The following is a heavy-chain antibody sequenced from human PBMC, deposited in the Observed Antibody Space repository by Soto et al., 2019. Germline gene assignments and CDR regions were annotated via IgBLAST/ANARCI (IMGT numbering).Heavy chain of an antibody. CDR1: GGSISSGGYY. J-gene: IGHJ5*02. V-gene: IGHV4-31*03. D-gene: IGHD3-22*01. CDR2: IYYSGST. CDR3: ARTGYYDSSGYWFDP. Sequence: QVQLQESGPGLVKPSQTLSLTCTVSGGSISSGGYYWSWIRQHPGKGLEWIGYIYYSGSTYYNPSHKSRVTISVDTSKNPFSLKLSSVTAADTAVYYWARTGYYDSSGYWFDPWGQGTLVTVSS.